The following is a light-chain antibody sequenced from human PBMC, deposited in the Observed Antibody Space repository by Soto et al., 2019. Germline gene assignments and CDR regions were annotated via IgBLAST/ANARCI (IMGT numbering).Light chain of an antibody. CDR3: QQYTSWPPLT. CDR1: QSVHND. J-gene: IGKJ4*01. V-gene: IGKV3-15*01. CDR2: DAS. Sequence: EIVMTQSPATLSVSPGEGATLSCRASQSVHNDLAWYQQKPGQAPRLLIYDASTRATGIPARFSGSGSGTEFTLTISSLQSEDFAVYYCQQYTSWPPLTFGGGTKVDI.